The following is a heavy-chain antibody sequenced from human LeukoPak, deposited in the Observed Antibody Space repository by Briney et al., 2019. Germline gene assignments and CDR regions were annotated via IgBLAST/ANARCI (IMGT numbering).Heavy chain of an antibody. CDR2: ISGSGGST. CDR1: GFTFSSYA. J-gene: IGHJ4*02. CDR3: AKADAPYCSGGSCYFFDY. Sequence: GGSLRLSCAASGFTFSSYAMSWVRQAPGKRLEWVSAISGSGGSTYYADSVKGRFTISRDNSKNTLYLQMNSLRAEDTAVYYCAKADAPYCSGGSCYFFDYWGQGTLVTVSS. D-gene: IGHD2-15*01. V-gene: IGHV3-23*01.